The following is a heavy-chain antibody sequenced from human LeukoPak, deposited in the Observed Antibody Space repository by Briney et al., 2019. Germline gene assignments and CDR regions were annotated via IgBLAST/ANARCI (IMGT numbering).Heavy chain of an antibody. CDR2: IKQDGSEK. D-gene: IGHD5-18*01. Sequence: GGSLRLSCAASGFTFSSYWMSWVRQAPGKGLEWVANIKQDGSEKYYVDSVEGRFTISRDNAKNSLYLQMNSLRAEDTAVYYCARYVDTAMVTGAFDIWGQGTMVTVSS. V-gene: IGHV3-7*01. CDR3: ARYVDTAMVTGAFDI. J-gene: IGHJ3*02. CDR1: GFTFSSYW.